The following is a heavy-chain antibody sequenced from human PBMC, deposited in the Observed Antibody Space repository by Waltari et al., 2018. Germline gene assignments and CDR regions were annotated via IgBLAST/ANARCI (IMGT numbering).Heavy chain of an antibody. D-gene: IGHD5-18*01. CDR3: ARAERGYSYGPPFRY. CDR2: ITPIFGKA. Sequence: QVQLVQSGAEVKNPGSSVKVSCKASGGTFSSYAISWVRQAPGQGLEWMGGITPIFGKANSAQKFQGRVTITADESTSTAYMELSSLRAEDTAVYYCARAERGYSYGPPFRYWGQGTLVTVSS. V-gene: IGHV1-69*01. J-gene: IGHJ4*02. CDR1: GGTFSSYA.